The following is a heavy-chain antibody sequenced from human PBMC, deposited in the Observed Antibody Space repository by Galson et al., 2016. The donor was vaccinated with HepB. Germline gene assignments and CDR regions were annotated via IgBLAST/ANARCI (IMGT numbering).Heavy chain of an antibody. CDR3: ARVTGYSFDN. V-gene: IGHV3-21*01. Sequence: SLRLSCEASGFTFSRYTMNWVRQTPGKGLEWVSSITSGSDYIYEAHSVKGRFTISRDDAKSSLYLQMNSLRAEDTAVYFCARVTGYSFDNWGQGTLVTVSS. D-gene: IGHD5-24*01. CDR2: ITSGSDYI. J-gene: IGHJ4*02. CDR1: GFTFSRYT.